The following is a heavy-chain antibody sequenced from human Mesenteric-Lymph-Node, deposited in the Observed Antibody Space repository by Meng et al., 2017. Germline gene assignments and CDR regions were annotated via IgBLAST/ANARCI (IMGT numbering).Heavy chain of an antibody. CDR1: GGSISSYY. J-gene: IGHJ4*02. CDR2: IYYSGST. D-gene: IGHD3-10*01. V-gene: IGHV4-59*01. Sequence: SETLSLTCTVSGGSISSYYWSWIRKPPGKGLEWIGYIYYSGSTNYNPSLKSRVTISVDTSKNQFSLKLSSVTAADTAVYYCARDGLSYTIVRGPTHWGQGTQVTVSS. CDR3: ARDGLSYTIVRGPTH.